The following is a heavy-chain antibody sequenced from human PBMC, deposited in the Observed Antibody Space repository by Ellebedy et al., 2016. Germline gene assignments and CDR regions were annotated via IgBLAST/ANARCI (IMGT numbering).Heavy chain of an antibody. CDR3: GRGNAVPGPEPLDY. D-gene: IGHD6-19*01. V-gene: IGHV3-66*01. J-gene: IGHJ4*02. CDR2: LYSGGTI. CDR1: GFTVSSNY. Sequence: GGSLRLSCAVSGFTVSSNYMSWVRQAPGKGLGWVSVLYSGGTIYYADSVKGRFTISRDNSKNTLYLQMNSLRAEDTAVYFCGRGNAVPGPEPLDYWGQGTLVTVSS.